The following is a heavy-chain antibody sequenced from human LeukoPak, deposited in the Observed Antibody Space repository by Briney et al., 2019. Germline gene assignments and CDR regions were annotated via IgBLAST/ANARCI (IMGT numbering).Heavy chain of an antibody. Sequence: SETLSLTCAVYGLSFSGYYWSWIRQPPGKGLEWIGEINHSGSTNYNPSLKSRVTISVDTSKNQFSLMMSTVTAEDTAVYYCARDRGDYYFDYWGQGTLVTVSS. CDR3: ARDRGDYYFDY. V-gene: IGHV4-34*01. CDR1: GLSFSGYY. CDR2: INHSGST. D-gene: IGHD2-21*02. J-gene: IGHJ4*02.